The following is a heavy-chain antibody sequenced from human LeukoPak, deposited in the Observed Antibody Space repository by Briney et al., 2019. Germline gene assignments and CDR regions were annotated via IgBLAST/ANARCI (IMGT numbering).Heavy chain of an antibody. CDR1: GVSISNSSYY. V-gene: IGHV4-39*07. Sequence: SETLSLTCIVSGVSISNSSYYWGWIRQPPGKGLEWIGSIYYSGSTYYNPSLKSRVTISVDTSKNQFSLKLSSVTAADTAVYYCARVIRYGYVVNNWFDPWGQGTLVTVSS. CDR3: ARVIRYGYVVNNWFDP. D-gene: IGHD5-12*01. J-gene: IGHJ5*02. CDR2: IYYSGST.